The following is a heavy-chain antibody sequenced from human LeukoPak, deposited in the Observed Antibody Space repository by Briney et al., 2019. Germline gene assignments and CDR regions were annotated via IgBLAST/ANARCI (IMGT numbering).Heavy chain of an antibody. J-gene: IGHJ4*02. CDR2: ISGSGGST. Sequence: PGGSLRLSCEASGFTFRSSQMSWVRQAPGKGLEWVSAISGSGGSTYYADSVKGRFTISRDNSKNTLYLQMNSLRAEDTAVYYCAKGRSVLSGHIVVVTAIPKWGQGTLVTVSS. CDR1: GFTFRSSQ. V-gene: IGHV3-23*01. CDR3: AKGRSVLSGHIVVVTAIPK. D-gene: IGHD2-21*02.